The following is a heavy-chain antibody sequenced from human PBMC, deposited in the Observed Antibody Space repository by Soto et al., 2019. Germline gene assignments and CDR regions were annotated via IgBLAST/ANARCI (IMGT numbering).Heavy chain of an antibody. CDR3: AKGPTIFGVVISYSYYYGMDV. CDR2: ISSSGGII. D-gene: IGHD3-3*01. CDR1: GFRFSDYY. V-gene: IGHV3-11*01. Sequence: GGSLRLSCAASGFRFSDYYMSWIRQAPGKGLEWVSYISSSGGIISYADSVKGRFTISRDNAKSSLYLQMNSLSADDTAAYYCAKGPTIFGVVISYSYYYGMDVWGQGTTVTVSS. J-gene: IGHJ6*02.